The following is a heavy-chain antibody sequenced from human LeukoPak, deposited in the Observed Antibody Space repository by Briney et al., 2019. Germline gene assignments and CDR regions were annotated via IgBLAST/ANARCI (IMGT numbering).Heavy chain of an antibody. J-gene: IGHJ6*03. Sequence: SETLSLTCTVSGGSISSYYWSWIRQPAGKGLEWIGRIYTSGSTNYNPSLKSRVTMSVDTSKNQFSLKLSSVTAADTAVYYCAREGVIAAAGNYYYYMDVWGKGTTVTISS. CDR1: GGSISSYY. CDR2: IYTSGST. D-gene: IGHD6-13*01. V-gene: IGHV4-4*07. CDR3: AREGVIAAAGNYYYYMDV.